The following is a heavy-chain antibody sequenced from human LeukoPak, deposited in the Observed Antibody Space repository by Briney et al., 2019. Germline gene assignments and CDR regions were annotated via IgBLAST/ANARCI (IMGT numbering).Heavy chain of an antibody. CDR2: VNHSGST. J-gene: IGHJ4*02. CDR1: GGSFSDYY. D-gene: IGHD6-13*01. Sequence: PSETLSLTCAVYGGSFSDYYWTWIRQSPGKGLEWIGEVNHSGSTNYNPSLKSRVTISVDKSKNQFSLKLSSVTAADTAVYYCARLRIVAAGIEYYFDYWGQGTLVTVSS. CDR3: ARLRIVAAGIEYYFDY. V-gene: IGHV4-34*01.